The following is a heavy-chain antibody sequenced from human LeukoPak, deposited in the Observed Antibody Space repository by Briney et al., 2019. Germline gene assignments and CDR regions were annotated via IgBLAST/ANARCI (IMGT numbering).Heavy chain of an antibody. CDR3: AREGGPGGGSGAIGY. CDR1: GFTFSSYA. Sequence: PGGSLRLSCAASGFTFSSYAMSWVRQAPGKGLEWVSAISGSGGSTYYADSVKGRFTISRDNSKNTLYLQMNSLRAEDTAVYYCAREGGPGGGSGAIGYWGQGTLVTVSS. V-gene: IGHV3-23*01. J-gene: IGHJ4*02. CDR2: ISGSGGST. D-gene: IGHD3-10*01.